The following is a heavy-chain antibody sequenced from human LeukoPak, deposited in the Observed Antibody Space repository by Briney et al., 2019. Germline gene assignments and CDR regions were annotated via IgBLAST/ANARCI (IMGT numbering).Heavy chain of an antibody. J-gene: IGHJ4*02. CDR1: GFTFSGYN. V-gene: IGHV3-30*18. CDR2: ISYDGSNK. CDR3: AKDLVATTIGALDFDY. D-gene: IGHD5-12*01. Sequence: PGGSLRLSCAASGFTFSGYNMNWVRQAPGKGLEWVTLISYDGSNKYYADSVKGRFTISRDNSKNTLYLQMNSLRAEDTAVYYCAKDLVATTIGALDFDYWGQGTLVTVSS.